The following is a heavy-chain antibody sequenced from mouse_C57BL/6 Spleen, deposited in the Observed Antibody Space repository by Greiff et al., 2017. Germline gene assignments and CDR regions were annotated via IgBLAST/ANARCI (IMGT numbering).Heavy chain of an antibody. D-gene: IGHD2-4*01. Sequence: EVQLQQSGPGLVKPSQSLSLTCSVTGYSITSGYYWNWIRQFPGNKLEWIGYISYDGSNNYNPSLKNRISITRDTSKNQFFLKLNSVTTEDTATYYCARGDDYPAWFAYWGQGTLVTVSA. CDR2: ISYDGSN. CDR3: ARGDDYPAWFAY. J-gene: IGHJ3*01. V-gene: IGHV3-6*01. CDR1: GYSITSGYY.